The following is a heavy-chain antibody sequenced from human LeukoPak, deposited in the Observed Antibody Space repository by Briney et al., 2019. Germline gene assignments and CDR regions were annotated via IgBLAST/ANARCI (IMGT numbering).Heavy chain of an antibody. J-gene: IGHJ4*02. V-gene: IGHV4-38-2*02. Sequence: PSETLSLTCTVSGYSISSGYYWGWIRQPPGKGLEWIGSIYHSGSTYYNPSLKSRVTISVDTPKNQFSLKLSSVTAADTAVYYCARDDYGGNSGDWGQGTLVTVSS. CDR3: ARDDYGGNSGD. D-gene: IGHD4-23*01. CDR2: IYHSGST. CDR1: GYSISSGYY.